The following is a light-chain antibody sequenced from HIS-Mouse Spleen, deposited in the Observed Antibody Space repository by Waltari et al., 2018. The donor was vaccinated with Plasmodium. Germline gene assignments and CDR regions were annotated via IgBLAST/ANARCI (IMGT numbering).Light chain of an antibody. CDR1: HSVLYSSNNKNY. CDR2: SAS. CDR3: QQYYSTPPYT. Sequence: DIVITQSPDSLPVALGERATTNSNSRHSVLYSSNNKNYLAWYQQKPGQPPNRLIYSASTRESGVPDRCSGSGSGTDVTLTISSLQAEDVAVYYCQQYYSTPPYTFGQGTKLEIK. V-gene: IGKV4-1*01. J-gene: IGKJ2*01.